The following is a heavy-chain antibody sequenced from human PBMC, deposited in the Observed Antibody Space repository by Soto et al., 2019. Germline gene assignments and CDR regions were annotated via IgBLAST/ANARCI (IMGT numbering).Heavy chain of an antibody. D-gene: IGHD2-15*01. CDR3: ARHGGSCTFDY. Sequence: PSETLSLTCTVSGGSTSSYYWSWLRQPPGKGLEWIAYIYYSGSPNYNPSLKSRVTISLDTSKNQFSLKLSSVTAADTAVYYCARHGGSCTFDYSGQGTLVTGSS. CDR2: IYYSGSP. CDR1: GGSTSSYY. J-gene: IGHJ4*02. V-gene: IGHV4-59*08.